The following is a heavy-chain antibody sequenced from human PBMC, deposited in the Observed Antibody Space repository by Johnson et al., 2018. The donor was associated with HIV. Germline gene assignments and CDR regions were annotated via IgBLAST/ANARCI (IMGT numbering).Heavy chain of an antibody. J-gene: IGHJ3*02. CDR3: AKDPADVGGDWAFDI. CDR1: GFTVSSNY. CDR2: IKHEGSEK. V-gene: IGHV3-7*03. Sequence: VQLVESGGGLIQPGGSLRLSCAASGFTVSSNYMSWVRQAPGKGLEWVANIKHEGSEKYSVDSVKGRFTISRDNADKTLYLQMNGLRAEDTAVYYCAKDPADVGGDWAFDIWGQGTMVTV. D-gene: IGHD3-10*01.